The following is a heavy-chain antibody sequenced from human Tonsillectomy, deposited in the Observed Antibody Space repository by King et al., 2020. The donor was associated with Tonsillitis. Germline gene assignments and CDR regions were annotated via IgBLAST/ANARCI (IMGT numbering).Heavy chain of an antibody. Sequence: VQLVESGSELKKPGASVKVSCTASGYTFTSYAMNWVRQAPGQGLEWMGWINTNTGKPTYAQGFTGRFVFSLDTYVTTAYLQISSLKAEDTAVYYCAREFKRDCSSTSCDFLYWGQGTLVTVSS. CDR2: INTNTGKP. CDR3: AREFKRDCSSTSCDFLY. D-gene: IGHD2-2*01. J-gene: IGHJ4*02. V-gene: IGHV7-4-1*02. CDR1: GYTFTSYA.